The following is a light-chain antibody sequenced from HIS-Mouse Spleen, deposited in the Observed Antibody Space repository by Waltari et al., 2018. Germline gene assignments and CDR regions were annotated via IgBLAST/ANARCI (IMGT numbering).Light chain of an antibody. Sequence: QSVLTQPPSVSGAPGQRVTISCTGSRSNIRPGYDLPWSQQLPGTAPKLLIYGNSNRPSGVPDRFSGSKSGTSASLAITGLQAEDEADYYCQSYDSSLSGSGVFGGGTKLTVL. J-gene: IGLJ2*01. CDR2: GNS. V-gene: IGLV1-40*01. CDR3: QSYDSSLSGSGV. CDR1: RSNIRPGYD.